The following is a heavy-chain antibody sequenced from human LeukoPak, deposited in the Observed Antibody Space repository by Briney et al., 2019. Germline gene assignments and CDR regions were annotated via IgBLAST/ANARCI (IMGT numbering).Heavy chain of an antibody. V-gene: IGHV1-18*01. D-gene: IGHD1-26*01. Sequence: ASVKVSCKASGYTFTSYGISWVRQAPGQGLEWMGWISAYNGNTNYAQKLQGRVTMTTDTSTSTAYMELRSLRSDDTAVYYCARDTSNYGYSGSYYDYWGQGTLATVSS. CDR3: ARDTSNYGYSGSYYDY. CDR1: GYTFTSYG. J-gene: IGHJ4*02. CDR2: ISAYNGNT.